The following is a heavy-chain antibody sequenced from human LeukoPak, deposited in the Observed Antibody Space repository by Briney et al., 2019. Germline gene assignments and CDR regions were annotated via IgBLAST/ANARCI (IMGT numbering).Heavy chain of an antibody. J-gene: IGHJ3*02. CDR2: ISSSGNTI. Sequence: GGSLRLSCAASEFTFTSHELNWVRQAPGKGLEWVSYISSSGNTISYADSVKGRFTISRDNAKNSLYLQVISLRAEDTAVYYCARGPSIAARYDAFDIWGQGTMVTVSS. CDR3: ARGPSIAARYDAFDI. CDR1: EFTFTSHE. V-gene: IGHV3-48*03. D-gene: IGHD6-6*01.